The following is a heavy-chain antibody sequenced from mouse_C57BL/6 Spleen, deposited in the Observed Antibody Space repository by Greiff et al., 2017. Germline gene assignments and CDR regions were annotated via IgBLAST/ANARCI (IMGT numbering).Heavy chain of an antibody. CDR3: ARTRDDYEGY. CDR1: GYTFTSYW. Sequence: QVQLQQPGAELVKPGASVKMSCKASGYTFTSYWITWVKQRPGQGLEWIGDIYPGSGSTNYNEKFKSKAALTVDTSSITAYMQLSSLTAEDSAVYYCARTRDDYEGYWGQGTTRTVSS. D-gene: IGHD2-4*01. CDR2: IYPGSGST. V-gene: IGHV1-55*01. J-gene: IGHJ2*01.